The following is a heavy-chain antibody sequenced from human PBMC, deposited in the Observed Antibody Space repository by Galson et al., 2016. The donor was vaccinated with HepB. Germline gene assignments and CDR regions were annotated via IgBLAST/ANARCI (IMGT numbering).Heavy chain of an antibody. CDR2: INYSGRT. V-gene: IGHV4-39*01. D-gene: IGHD2/OR15-2a*01. CDR1: GGSISSSNYY. Sequence: SETLSLTCTVSGGSISSSNYYWGWIRQPPGKGLEWIGSINYSGRTYYNPSLKSRVTISVDTSKNQFSLNLSSVTAADMALYYGAGELNPEVGTTTSAGQVPRFDPGGQGTLVTVSA. CDR3: AGELNPEVGTTTSAGQVPRFDP. J-gene: IGHJ5*02.